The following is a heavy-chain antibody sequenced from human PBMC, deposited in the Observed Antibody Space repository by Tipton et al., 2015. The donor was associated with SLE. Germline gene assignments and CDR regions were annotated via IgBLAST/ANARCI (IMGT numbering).Heavy chain of an antibody. Sequence: TLSLTCAVYGGSFSGYYWSWLRQPPGKGLEWIGEINHSGSTSYNPSLKRRVTISVDTSKNQFSLKLTSVTAADTAVYYCARVALFPSYMDVWGKGTTVTVSS. J-gene: IGHJ6*03. V-gene: IGHV4-34*01. CDR1: GGSFSGYY. CDR3: ARVALFPSYMDV. D-gene: IGHD3-3*01. CDR2: INHSGST.